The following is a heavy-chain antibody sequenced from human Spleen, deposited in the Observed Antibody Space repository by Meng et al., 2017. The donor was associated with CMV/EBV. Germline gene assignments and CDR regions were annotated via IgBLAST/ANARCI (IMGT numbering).Heavy chain of an antibody. J-gene: IGHJ6*02. Sequence: GGSLRLSCAASGFTFSGYSMNWVRQAPGKGLEWVSYISFSSTTIYYADSVKGRFTISRDNAKKSLFLQMDSLRVDDTAVYYCARNIWSGRYGPGYYGMDVWGQGTTVTVS. CDR1: GFTFSGYS. CDR3: ARNIWSGRYGPGYYGMDV. D-gene: IGHD3-3*01. V-gene: IGHV3-48*04. CDR2: ISFSSTTI.